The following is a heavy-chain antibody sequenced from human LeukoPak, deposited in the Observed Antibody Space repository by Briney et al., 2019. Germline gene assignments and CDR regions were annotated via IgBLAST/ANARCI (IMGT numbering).Heavy chain of an antibody. CDR1: GFTFSTYP. V-gene: IGHV3-69-1*01. Sequence: GGSLRLSCAASGFTFSTYPMTWVRQAPGKGLEWISHIRDSGTTDYADSVKGRFTISRDNAKNSLYLQLSSLRAEDTAVYYCARDHDFAFDNWGQGTLVTVSS. CDR3: ARDHDFAFDN. J-gene: IGHJ4*02. CDR2: IRDSGTT. D-gene: IGHD2-21*02.